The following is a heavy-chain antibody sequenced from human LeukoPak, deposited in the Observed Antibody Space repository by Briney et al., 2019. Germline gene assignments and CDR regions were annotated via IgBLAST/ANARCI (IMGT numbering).Heavy chain of an antibody. CDR3: ARQCSGDFWSGYFLRPGYFDL. D-gene: IGHD3-3*01. CDR2: ICYSGST. Sequence: PSETLSLTCTVSGGSISSSSYYWGWIRQPPGKGLEWIVSICYSGSTYYNPSLKSRVTISVYTSKNQFSLKLSSVTAADTAVYYCARQCSGDFWSGYFLRPGYFDLWGRGTLVTVSS. J-gene: IGHJ2*01. V-gene: IGHV4-39*01. CDR1: GGSISSSSYY.